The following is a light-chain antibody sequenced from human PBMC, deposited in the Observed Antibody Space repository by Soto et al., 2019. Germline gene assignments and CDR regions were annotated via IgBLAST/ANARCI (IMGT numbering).Light chain of an antibody. CDR3: QPYGFSPPVT. CDR2: HAS. J-gene: IGKJ5*01. Sequence: DIVLTQSPDTLSLSPGERATLSCRASQSVSNNYLAWYVQKPGQTPRLVIYHASNRAAGNPPRYAGGGSGTEFTLVISRLEPEDFAVYYCQPYGFSPPVTFGQGTRLDIK. CDR1: QSVSNNY. V-gene: IGKV3-20*01.